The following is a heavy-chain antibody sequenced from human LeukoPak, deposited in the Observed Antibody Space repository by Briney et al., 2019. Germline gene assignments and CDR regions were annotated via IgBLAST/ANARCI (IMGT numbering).Heavy chain of an antibody. CDR3: ARDLASCAGDCYSDGFDY. D-gene: IGHD2-21*02. J-gene: IGHJ4*02. Sequence: PSETLSLTCTVSGYSISSGYYWGWTRQSPGKGLEWIGSIYHGGGTYYNPSLRSRVIVSVDTSKNHFSLKMSSVTAADTAVYYCARDLASCAGDCYSDGFDYWGQGTLVTVSS. V-gene: IGHV4-38-2*02. CDR1: GYSISSGYY. CDR2: IYHGGGT.